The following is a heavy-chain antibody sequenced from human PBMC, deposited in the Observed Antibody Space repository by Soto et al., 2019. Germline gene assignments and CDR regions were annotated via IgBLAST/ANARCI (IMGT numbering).Heavy chain of an antibody. J-gene: IGHJ3*02. V-gene: IGHV1-69*06. D-gene: IGHD3-22*01. Sequence: GASVKVSCKASGGTFSSYAISWVRQAPGQGLEWMGGIIPIFGTANYAQKFQGRVTITADKSTSTAYMELSSLRSEDTAVYYCARAVYDSSGYYVAFDIWGQGTMVTVSS. CDR2: IIPIFGTA. CDR1: GGTFSSYA. CDR3: ARAVYDSSGYYVAFDI.